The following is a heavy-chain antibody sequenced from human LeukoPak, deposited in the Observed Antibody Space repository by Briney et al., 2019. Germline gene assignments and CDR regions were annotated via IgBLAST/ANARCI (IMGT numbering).Heavy chain of an antibody. Sequence: ASVKVSCKASGYTFTSYGISWVRQAPGQGLEWMGWISAYNGNTNYAQKLQGRVTIPTDTSTSTAYMELRCLRSADTAVYYCARAVGDYGDYPVNYWGQGTLVTVSS. CDR1: GYTFTSYG. V-gene: IGHV1-18*01. CDR2: ISAYNGNT. D-gene: IGHD4-17*01. CDR3: ARAVGDYGDYPVNY. J-gene: IGHJ4*02.